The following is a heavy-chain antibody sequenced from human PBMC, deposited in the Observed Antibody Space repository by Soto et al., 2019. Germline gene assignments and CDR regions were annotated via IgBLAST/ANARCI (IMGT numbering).Heavy chain of an antibody. CDR3: ARVYGGGYDPTSYYFDY. CDR1: GGTFSTYP. D-gene: IGHD5-12*01. Sequence: SVKVSCKTSGGTFSTYPITWLRQAPGQGLEWVGRIIPILDITDSAQKFQGRVTITADKSTSTAYMELSRLRSEDTAVYYCARVYGGGYDPTSYYFDYWGQGTLVTVSS. J-gene: IGHJ4*02. V-gene: IGHV1-69*04. CDR2: IIPILDIT.